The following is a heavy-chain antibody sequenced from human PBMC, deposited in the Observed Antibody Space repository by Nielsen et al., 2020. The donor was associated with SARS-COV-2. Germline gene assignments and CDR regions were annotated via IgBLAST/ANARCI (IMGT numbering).Heavy chain of an antibody. V-gene: IGHV4-39*01. D-gene: IGHD5-18*01. J-gene: IGHJ3*02. CDR1: DDSISTSTYY. CDR3: ARSYSYGLHDAFDI. Sequence: GSLRLSCTVSDDSISTSTYYWGWIRQPPGKGLEWIGTIDFSGNTYYNPSLKSRVTISVDTSKNQFSLELSSVTAADTAVYYCARSYSYGLHDAFDIWGQGTMVTVSS. CDR2: IDFSGNT.